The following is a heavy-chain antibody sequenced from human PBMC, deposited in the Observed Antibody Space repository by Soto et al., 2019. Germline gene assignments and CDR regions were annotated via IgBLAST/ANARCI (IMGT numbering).Heavy chain of an antibody. CDR3: AREPTTVLERIDC. Sequence: QVQLVQSGGGVVQPGRSLRLSCAASGFTFSDHAMHWVRQPPGKGLEWVAVISYDGSKKHYADSVEGRFTISRDNSKNPLYLQMSRMREEDTAVYYCAREPTTVLERIDCWGQGTPVNVSS. V-gene: IGHV3-30*04. CDR2: ISYDGSKK. J-gene: IGHJ4*02. CDR1: GFTFSDHA. D-gene: IGHD4-17*01.